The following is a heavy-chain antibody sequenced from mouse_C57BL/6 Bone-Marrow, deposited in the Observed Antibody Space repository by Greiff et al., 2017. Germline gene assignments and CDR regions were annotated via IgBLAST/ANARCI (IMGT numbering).Heavy chain of an antibody. V-gene: IGHV1-64*01. Sequence: QVQLQQPGAELVKPGASVKLSCKASGYTFTSYWMHWVKQRPGQGLEWIGMIHPNSGSTNYNEKFKSKATLTVDKSSSTAYMQHSSLTSEDSAVYYCAREDYYYGSSYYAMDYWGQGTSVTVSS. CDR1: GYTFTSYW. D-gene: IGHD1-1*01. CDR2: IHPNSGST. CDR3: AREDYYYGSSYYAMDY. J-gene: IGHJ4*01.